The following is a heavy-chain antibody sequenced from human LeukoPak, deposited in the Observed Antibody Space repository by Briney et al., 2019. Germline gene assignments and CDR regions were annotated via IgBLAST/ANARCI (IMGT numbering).Heavy chain of an antibody. CDR1: GGSISSYY. J-gene: IGHJ4*02. D-gene: IGHD1-26*01. V-gene: IGHV4-59*12. Sequence: SETLSLTCTVSGGSISSYYWSWIRQPPGKGLEWIGYIYYSGSTYYNPSLKSRVTISVDTSKNQFSLKLSSVSAADTAVYYCARVVGATGENFDYWGQGTLVTVSS. CDR3: ARVVGATGENFDY. CDR2: IYYSGST.